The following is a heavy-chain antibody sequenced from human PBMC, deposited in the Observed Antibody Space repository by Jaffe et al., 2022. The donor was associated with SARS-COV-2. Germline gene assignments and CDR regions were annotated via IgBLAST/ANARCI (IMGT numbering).Heavy chain of an antibody. D-gene: IGHD2-15*01. V-gene: IGHV3-30-3*01. CDR1: GFTFSSYA. CDR2: ISYDGSNK. CDR3: ARDRSRCSGGSCYSPLQH. Sequence: QVQLVESGGGVVQPGRSLRLSCAASGFTFSSYAMHWVRQAPGKGLEWVAVISYDGSNKYYADSVKGRFTISRDNSKNTLYLQMNSLRAEDTAVYYCARDRSRCSGGSCYSPLQHWGQGTLVTVSS. J-gene: IGHJ1*01.